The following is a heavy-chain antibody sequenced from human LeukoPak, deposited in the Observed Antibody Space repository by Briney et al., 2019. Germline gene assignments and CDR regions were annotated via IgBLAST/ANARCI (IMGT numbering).Heavy chain of an antibody. D-gene: IGHD3-10*01. V-gene: IGHV4-59*01. CDR2: VYHSGGT. J-gene: IGHJ5*02. CDR3: ARDNADYASGGDYFDP. Sequence: SETLSLTCTVSGGSISGYYWTWIRQPPGKGLEWIGYVYHSGGTSYNPSLKSRVTIAVDTSKNQYSLKLTSVTAADTAVYFCARDNADYASGGDYFDPWGQGTLVTVSS. CDR1: GGSISGYY.